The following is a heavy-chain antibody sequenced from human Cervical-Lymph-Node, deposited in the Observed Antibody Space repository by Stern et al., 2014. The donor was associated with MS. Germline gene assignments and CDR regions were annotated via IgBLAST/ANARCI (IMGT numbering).Heavy chain of an antibody. J-gene: IGHJ4*02. D-gene: IGHD3-9*01. CDR2: IIPISGAT. CDR1: GGTFIAYA. V-gene: IGHV1-69*06. Sequence: QMQLVQSGAEVKKPGSSVKVSCKASGGTFIAYAITWVRQAPGQGLEWMGDIIPISGATSYAQKFQGNVTITADKSTNTAYLEVHSLRSGDTAMYYCAGPRYNYWGQGTLVIVSS. CDR3: AGPRYNY.